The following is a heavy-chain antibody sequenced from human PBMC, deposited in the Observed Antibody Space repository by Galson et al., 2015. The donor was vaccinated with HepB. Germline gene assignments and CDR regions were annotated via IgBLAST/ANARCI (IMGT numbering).Heavy chain of an antibody. CDR3: ATYYGSGSYYNGVDY. CDR2: ISYDGSNK. V-gene: IGHV3-30*03. J-gene: IGHJ4*02. D-gene: IGHD3-10*01. Sequence: SLRFSCAASGFTFSSYGMHWVLQAPGKGLEWVAVISYDGSNKYYADSVKGRFTVSGDSSKNTLYLQMNSLRAEDTAVYYCATYYGSGSYYNGVDYWGQGTLVTVSS. CDR1: GFTFSSYG.